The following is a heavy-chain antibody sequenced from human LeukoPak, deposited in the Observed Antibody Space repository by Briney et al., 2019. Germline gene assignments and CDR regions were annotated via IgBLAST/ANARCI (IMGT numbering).Heavy chain of an antibody. CDR1: GYTFTSYY. CDR2: INPSGGST. Sequence: ASVKVSCKASGYTFTSYYMHWVRQAPGQGLEWMGIINPSGGSTSYAQKFQGRVTMTRDTSTSTVYMELSSLRSEDTAVYYCARNVYSSGWYPYYYYYYMDVWGKGTTVTVSS. CDR3: ARNVYSSGWYPYYYYYYMDV. J-gene: IGHJ6*03. V-gene: IGHV1-46*01. D-gene: IGHD6-19*01.